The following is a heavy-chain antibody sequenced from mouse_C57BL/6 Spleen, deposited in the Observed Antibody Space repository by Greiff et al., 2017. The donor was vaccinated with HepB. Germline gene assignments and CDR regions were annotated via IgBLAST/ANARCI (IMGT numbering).Heavy chain of an antibody. Sequence: DVQLVESGEGLVKPGGSLKLSCAASGFTFSSYAMSWVRQTPEKRLEWVAYISSGGDYIYYADTVKGRFTISRDNARNTLYLQMSSLKSEDTAMYYCTRAITTVGWYFDVWGTGTTVTVSS. CDR3: TRAITTVGWYFDV. CDR1: GFTFSSYA. V-gene: IGHV5-9-1*02. J-gene: IGHJ1*03. CDR2: ISSGGDYI. D-gene: IGHD1-1*01.